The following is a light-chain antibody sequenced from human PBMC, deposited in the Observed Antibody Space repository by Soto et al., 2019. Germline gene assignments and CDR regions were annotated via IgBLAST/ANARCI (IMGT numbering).Light chain of an antibody. V-gene: IGLV1-40*01. J-gene: IGLJ1*01. Sequence: QSVLTQPPSASGTPGQRVTISCSGSSSNIGSNYVNWYQQVPGAAPKLLIYGNSNRPSGVPDRFSGSKSGTSASLAITGLQAEDEADYYCQSYDSSLSGYVFGTGTKVTVL. CDR3: QSYDSSLSGYV. CDR2: GNS. CDR1: SSNIGSNY.